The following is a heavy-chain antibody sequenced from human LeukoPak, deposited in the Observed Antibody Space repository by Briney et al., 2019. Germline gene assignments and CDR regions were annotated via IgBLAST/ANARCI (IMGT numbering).Heavy chain of an antibody. CDR3: ARENPYVSGALDI. CDR1: GGSFSNYY. V-gene: IGHV4-34*01. Sequence: SETLSLTCAVYGGSFSNYYWIWIRQPPGKGLEWIGEINHSGSTNYSPSLKSRVTMSADTSKNQFSLHLSSVTAADTAVYYCARENPYVSGALDIWGQGTMVTVSS. J-gene: IGHJ3*02. CDR2: INHSGST. D-gene: IGHD1-14*01.